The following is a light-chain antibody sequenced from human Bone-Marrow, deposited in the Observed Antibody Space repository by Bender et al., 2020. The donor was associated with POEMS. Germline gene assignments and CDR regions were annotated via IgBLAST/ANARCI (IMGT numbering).Light chain of an antibody. CDR2: DVS. J-gene: IGLJ2*01. CDR1: SSDIGNYKY. CDR3: SSYTTNNTPV. V-gene: IGLV2-14*03. Sequence: QSALTQPASVSGSPGQSIAISCTGTSSDIGNYKYVSWYQHHPGKAPKLMIYDVSNRPSGVSNRFSGSKSGNTASLTISGLQAEDEADYYCSSYTTNNTPVFGGGTKLTVL.